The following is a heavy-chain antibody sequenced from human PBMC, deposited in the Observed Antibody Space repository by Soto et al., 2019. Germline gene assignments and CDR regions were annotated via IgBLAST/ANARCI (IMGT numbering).Heavy chain of an antibody. CDR3: ARHGGTPDLYFDY. CDR1: GFIFVAHA. Sequence: PGGSLRLSCAASGFIFVAHAMSWVRQAPGKGLEWVSAINWIGGSTNYADSMKGRFTISRDNAKNSLYLQISSLRAEDTALYYCARHGGTPDLYFDYWGQGT. D-gene: IGHD3-16*01. CDR2: INWIGGST. J-gene: IGHJ4*02. V-gene: IGHV3-20*04.